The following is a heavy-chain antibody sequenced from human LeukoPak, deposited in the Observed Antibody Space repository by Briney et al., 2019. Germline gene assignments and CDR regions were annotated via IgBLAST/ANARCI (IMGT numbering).Heavy chain of an antibody. CDR2: IYYSGST. J-gene: IGHJ5*02. V-gene: IGHV4-31*03. CDR1: GGSISSGGYY. Sequence: PSETLSLTCTVSGGSISSGGYYWSWIRQHPGKGLEWIGYIYYSGSTYYNPSLKSGVTISVDTSKNQFSLKLSSVTAADTAVYYCVAVRSLNWFDPWGQGTLVTVSS. CDR3: VAVRSLNWFDP. D-gene: IGHD2-21*01.